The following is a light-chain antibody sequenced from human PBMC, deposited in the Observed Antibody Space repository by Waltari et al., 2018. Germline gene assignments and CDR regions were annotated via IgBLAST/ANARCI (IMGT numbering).Light chain of an antibody. J-gene: IGKJ1*01. CDR2: AAS. CDR1: QNINSF. CDR3: QQSYSTWT. V-gene: IGKV1-39*01. Sequence: DIQMTQSPSSLSASVGDRVTITVRASQNINSFLNGYQQEPGRAPKLLVYAASSLHSGVPSRFSGSGSGTDYTLTISSLQPEGFATYYCQQSYSTWTSGQVTKVEIK.